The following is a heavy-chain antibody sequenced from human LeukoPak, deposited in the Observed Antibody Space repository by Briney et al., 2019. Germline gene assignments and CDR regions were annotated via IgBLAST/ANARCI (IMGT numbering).Heavy chain of an antibody. V-gene: IGHV3-7*01. CDR2: IKQDGSDK. Sequence: PGGSLRLSCAGTGFIFSSYWMSWVRRAPGKGLEWVANIKQDGSDKYYVDSVKGRFTISRDNAKNSLYLQMKSLRAEDTAVYYCARVRENRSWYSIDYWGQGTLVTVSS. J-gene: IGHJ4*02. D-gene: IGHD6-13*01. CDR3: ARVRENRSWYSIDY. CDR1: GFIFSSYW.